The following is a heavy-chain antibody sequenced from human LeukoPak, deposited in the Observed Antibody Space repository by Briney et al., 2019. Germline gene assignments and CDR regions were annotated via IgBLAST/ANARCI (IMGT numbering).Heavy chain of an antibody. CDR2: ISWNSGSI. J-gene: IGHJ6*03. Sequence: GGSLRLSCAASGFTFDDYAMHWVRQAPGKGLEWVSGISWNSGSIGYADSVKGRFTISRDNAKNSLYLQMNSLRAEDTAVYYCARDDGYSSSWYVSKSQYYMDVWGKGTTVTVSS. CDR1: GFTFDDYA. D-gene: IGHD6-13*01. CDR3: ARDDGYSSSWYVSKSQYYMDV. V-gene: IGHV3-9*01.